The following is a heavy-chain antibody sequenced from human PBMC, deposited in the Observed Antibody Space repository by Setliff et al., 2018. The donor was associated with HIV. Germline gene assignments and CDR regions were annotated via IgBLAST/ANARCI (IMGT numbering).Heavy chain of an antibody. CDR3: ARRIIAAAGTWFDP. V-gene: IGHV4-39*07. Sequence: PSETLSLTCTVSGGSITSSSNYWGWIRQPPGKGLEWIGSIYHSGSTYYNPSLKSRVTISVDTSKNQFSLKLSSVTAADTAVYYCARRIIAAAGTWFDPWGQGTLVTVSS. CDR1: GGSITSSSNY. J-gene: IGHJ5*02. D-gene: IGHD6-13*01. CDR2: IYHSGST.